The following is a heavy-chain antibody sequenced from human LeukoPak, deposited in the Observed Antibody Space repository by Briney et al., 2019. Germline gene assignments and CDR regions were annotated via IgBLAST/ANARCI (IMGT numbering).Heavy chain of an antibody. D-gene: IGHD5-12*01. CDR1: GYTFTVYY. Sequence: ASVKVSCKASGYTFTVYYMQWVRQAPGQGLGWMGWINHNNGGANYAQKFQGRVTMTRATSISTAHMELRRLRSDATAVYYCARGESGYDYDYVDYCGQGTLVTVSS. CDR2: INHNNGGA. CDR3: ARGESGYDYDYVDY. V-gene: IGHV1-2*02. J-gene: IGHJ4*02.